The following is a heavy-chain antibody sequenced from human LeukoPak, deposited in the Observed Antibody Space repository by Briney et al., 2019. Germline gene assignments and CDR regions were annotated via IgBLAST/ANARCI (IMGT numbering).Heavy chain of an antibody. D-gene: IGHD1-26*01. V-gene: IGHV3-23*01. CDR1: GFTFSSYA. CDR3: AKDLDGSYYRDYFDY. J-gene: IGHJ4*02. CDR2: ISGSGGST. Sequence: PGGSLRLSCAASGFTFSSYAMSWVRQAPGKGLEWVSAISGSGGSTYYADSVKGRFTISRDNSKNTLYLQMNSLRAEDTAVYYCAKDLDGSYYRDYFDYWGQGTLVTVSS.